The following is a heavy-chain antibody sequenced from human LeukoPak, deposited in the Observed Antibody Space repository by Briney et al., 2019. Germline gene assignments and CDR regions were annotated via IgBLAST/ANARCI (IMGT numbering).Heavy chain of an antibody. CDR3: ARELYCSGGSCPYYYGMDV. D-gene: IGHD2-15*01. V-gene: IGHV3-53*05. CDR2: IYSGGST. Sequence: GGSLRLSCAASGFTVSSNYMSWVRQAPGKGLEWVSVIYSGGSTYYADSVKGRFTISRDNSKNTLYLQMNSLRAEDTAVYYCARELYCSGGSCPYYYGMDVWGQGTTVTVSS. J-gene: IGHJ6*02. CDR1: GFTVSSNY.